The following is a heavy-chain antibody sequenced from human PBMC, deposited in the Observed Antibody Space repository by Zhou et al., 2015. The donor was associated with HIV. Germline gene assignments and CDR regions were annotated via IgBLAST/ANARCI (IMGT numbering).Heavy chain of an antibody. D-gene: IGHD3-3*01. J-gene: IGHJ5*02. CDR3: ARGPEFWSLRNNWFDP. V-gene: IGHV1-2*02. Sequence: QVQLVQSGAELKRPGASMKVSCKASGYSFTGHYIHWVRQAPGQGLEWMGWINPDSGGTSFAVKFQGRIAITGDTSTTTVFLHLQNLKSGDTAIYFCARGPEFWSLRNNWFDPGAREPSSPSPQ. CDR1: GYSFTGHY. CDR2: INPDSGGT.